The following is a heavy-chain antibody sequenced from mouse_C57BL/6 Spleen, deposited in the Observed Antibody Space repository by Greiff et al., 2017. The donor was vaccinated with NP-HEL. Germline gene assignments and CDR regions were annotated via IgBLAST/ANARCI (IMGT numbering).Heavy chain of an antibody. Sequence: VQLQESGAELVRPGASVTLSCKASGYTFTDYEMHWVKQTPVHGLEWIGAIDPETGGTAYNQKFKGKAILTADKSSSTAYMELRSLTSEDSAVYYCTSTGSSYRNYFDYWGQGTTLTVSS. V-gene: IGHV1-15*01. D-gene: IGHD1-1*01. CDR2: IDPETGGT. CDR1: GYTFTDYE. J-gene: IGHJ2*01. CDR3: TSTGSSYRNYFDY.